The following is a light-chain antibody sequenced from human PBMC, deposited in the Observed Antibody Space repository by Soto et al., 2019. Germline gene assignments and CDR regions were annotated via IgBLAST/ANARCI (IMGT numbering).Light chain of an antibody. Sequence: EIVLTQSPATLSLSLGQRATLSYMASQSVSSYLAWYQQKPGQAPKLLIYDASNRDTGIPARFSGSGSGTDFTLTISSLQPEDFALYYCHQYYNTPPTFGGGTKVDIK. V-gene: IGKV3-11*01. CDR1: QSVSSY. CDR3: HQYYNTPPT. CDR2: DAS. J-gene: IGKJ4*01.